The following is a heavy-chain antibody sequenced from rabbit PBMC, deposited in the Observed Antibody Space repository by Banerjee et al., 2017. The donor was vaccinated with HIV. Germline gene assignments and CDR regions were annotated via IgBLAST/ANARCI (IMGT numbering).Heavy chain of an antibody. J-gene: IGHJ4*01. CDR1: GFSFSNSYY. V-gene: IGHV1S45*01. CDR3: ARDLAGVTGWNFGL. D-gene: IGHD4-1*01. Sequence: QEQLEESGGDLVKPGASLTLTCTTSGFSFSNSYYMCWVRQAPGKGLEWIGCIDSSSITWYASWVNGRFTISKTSSTTVTLQMTSLTAADTATYFCARDLAGVTGWNFGLWGPGTLVTVS. CDR2: IDSSSIT.